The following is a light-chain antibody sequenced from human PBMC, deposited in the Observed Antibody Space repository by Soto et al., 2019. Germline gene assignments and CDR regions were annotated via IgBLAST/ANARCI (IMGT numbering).Light chain of an antibody. J-gene: IGLJ1*01. V-gene: IGLV1-44*01. CDR1: SYNIGSNT. CDR2: SNN. Sequence: QSVLTQPPSASGTPGQRVTISCSGSSYNIGSNTVNWYQQLPGTAPKLVIYSNNQRPSGVPDRFSGSKSGTSTSLAISGIQSEDEADYCCAAWDDSLNSYVFGTGTTLTVL. CDR3: AAWDDSLNSYV.